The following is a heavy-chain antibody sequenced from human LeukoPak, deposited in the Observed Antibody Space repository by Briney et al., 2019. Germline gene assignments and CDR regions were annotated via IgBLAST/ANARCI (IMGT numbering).Heavy chain of an antibody. D-gene: IGHD6-6*01. V-gene: IGHV3-7*01. CDR2: IKQDGSEK. CDR3: ARDRWDSSSSEGDYYYYYMDV. CDR1: GFTFSSYW. J-gene: IGHJ6*03. Sequence: GGSLRLSCAASGFTFSSYWMSWVRQAPGKGLEWVANIKQDGSEKYYVDSVKGRFTISRDNAKNSLYLQMNSLRAEDTAVYYCARDRWDSSSSEGDYYYYYMDVWGKGTTVTVSS.